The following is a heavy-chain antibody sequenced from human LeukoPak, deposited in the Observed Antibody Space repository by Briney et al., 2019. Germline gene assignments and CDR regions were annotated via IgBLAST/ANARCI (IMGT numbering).Heavy chain of an antibody. D-gene: IGHD2/OR15-2a*01. CDR2: IYENGGTT. Sequence: GGSLRLSCVGSGFTFRSHAMSWVRQAPEKGLEFVSGIYENGGTTYYADSVKGRFSISRDNSKNTLYLQMDSLRGEDTAVYFCARGGLSIMGYWGQGTLVTVSS. J-gene: IGHJ4*02. CDR3: ARGGLSIMGY. V-gene: IGHV3-23*01. CDR1: GFTFRSHA.